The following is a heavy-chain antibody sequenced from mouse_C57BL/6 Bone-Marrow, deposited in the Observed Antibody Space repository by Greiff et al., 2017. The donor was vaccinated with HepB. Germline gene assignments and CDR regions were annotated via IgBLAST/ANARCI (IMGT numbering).Heavy chain of an antibody. V-gene: IGHV1-4*01. CDR2: INPSSGYT. Sequence: QVQLKESGAELARPGASVKMSCKASGYTFTSYTMHWVKQRPGQGLEWIGYINPSSGYTKYNQKFKDKATLTADKSSSTAYMQLSSLTSEDSAVYYCARGGTAQAPMDYWGQGTSVTVSS. CDR3: ARGGTAQAPMDY. D-gene: IGHD3-2*02. J-gene: IGHJ4*01. CDR1: GYTFTSYT.